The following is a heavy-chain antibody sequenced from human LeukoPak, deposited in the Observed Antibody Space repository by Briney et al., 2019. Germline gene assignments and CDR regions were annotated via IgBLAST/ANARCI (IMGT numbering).Heavy chain of an antibody. D-gene: IGHD1-26*01. CDR1: GGSISSYY. V-gene: IGHV4-59*01. CDR3: ARDAVGSNWFDP. CDR2: IYYSGST. Sequence: SETLSLTCIVSGGSISSYYWSWIRQPPGKGLEWIGYIYYSGSTNYNPSLKSRVTISVDTSKNQFSLKLSSVTAADTAVYYCARDAVGSNWFDPWGQGTLVTVSS. J-gene: IGHJ5*02.